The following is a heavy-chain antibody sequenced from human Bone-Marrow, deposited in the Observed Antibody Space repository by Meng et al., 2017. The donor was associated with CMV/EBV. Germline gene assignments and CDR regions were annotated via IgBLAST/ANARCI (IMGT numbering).Heavy chain of an antibody. Sequence: GESLKISCAASGFTFSSYWMSWVRQAPGKGLEWVANIKQDGSEKYYVDSVKGRFTISRDNAKNSLYLQMNSLRAEDTAVYYCAREGTIFGAEPYYFDYWGQGTLVTFSS. CDR2: IKQDGSEK. V-gene: IGHV3-7*01. D-gene: IGHD3-3*01. J-gene: IGHJ4*02. CDR3: AREGTIFGAEPYYFDY. CDR1: GFTFSSYW.